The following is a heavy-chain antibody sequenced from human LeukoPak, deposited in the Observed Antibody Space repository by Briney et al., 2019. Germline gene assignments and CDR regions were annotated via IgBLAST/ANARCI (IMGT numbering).Heavy chain of an antibody. V-gene: IGHV4-59*08. D-gene: IGHD5-18*01. CDR1: GDSISSYY. Sequence: SETLSLTCTVSGDSISSYYWSWIRQPPGKGLEWIGYISYSGSTNYNPSLKSRVTISVDTSKNLYSLKLSSVTAADTAVYYCAGGVDRAKTGYWGQGTLVTVSS. CDR3: AGGVDRAKTGY. CDR2: ISYSGST. J-gene: IGHJ4*02.